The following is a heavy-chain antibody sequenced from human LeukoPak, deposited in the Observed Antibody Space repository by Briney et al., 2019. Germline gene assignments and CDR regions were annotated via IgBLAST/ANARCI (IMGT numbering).Heavy chain of an antibody. CDR2: ISYDGSNK. CDR1: GFTFSSYG. CDR3: AKGEDSGRYLYGLDV. Sequence: PGGSLRLSCAASGFTFSSYGMHWVRQAPGKGLEGVAVISYDGSNKYYADSVKGRFTISRDNSKNTLYLQMNSLRAEDTAVYYCAKGEDSGRYLYGLDVWGEGTTVTVSS. V-gene: IGHV3-30*18. D-gene: IGHD3-10*01. J-gene: IGHJ6*01.